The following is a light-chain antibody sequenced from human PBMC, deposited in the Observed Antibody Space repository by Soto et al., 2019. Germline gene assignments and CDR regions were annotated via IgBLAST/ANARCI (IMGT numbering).Light chain of an antibody. Sequence: QAVVTQPPSASGTPGQRVTISCSGSGSNIGTNYVYWYQHLPGSAPKLLIYGNDQRPSGVPDRFSGSKSGTSASLAISGVRSEDEADYYCAAWDNSLSGRLFGGGTKLTVL. J-gene: IGLJ3*02. CDR1: GSNIGTNY. V-gene: IGLV1-47*01. CDR2: GND. CDR3: AAWDNSLSGRL.